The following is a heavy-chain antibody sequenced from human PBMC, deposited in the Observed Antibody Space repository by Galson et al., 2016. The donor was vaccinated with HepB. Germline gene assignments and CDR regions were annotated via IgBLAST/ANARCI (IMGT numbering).Heavy chain of an antibody. CDR2: ISAYNGNT. CDR3: ARETRPMANSYYYDMDV. D-gene: IGHD5-24*01. Sequence: SVKVSCKASGYTFTSYGISWVRQAPGQGLEWMGWISAYNGNTNYAQKLQGRVTMTTDTSTSTAYMELRSLRSDDATVYYCARETRPMANSYYYDMDVWGQGTTVTVSS. V-gene: IGHV1-18*01. J-gene: IGHJ6*02. CDR1: GYTFTSYG.